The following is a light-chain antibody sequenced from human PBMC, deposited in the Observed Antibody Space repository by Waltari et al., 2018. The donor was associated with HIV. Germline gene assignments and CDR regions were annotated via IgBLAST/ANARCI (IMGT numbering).Light chain of an antibody. CDR3: ASRDDSLNGPV. CDR2: GKN. J-gene: IGLJ2*01. CDR1: TSHIRRNT. V-gene: IGLV1-44*01. Sequence: QSVLTQPPSASGTPEQRVTISCSGSTSHIRRNTLRWFQQFPGTAPKVLIYGKNQRPSGVPDRFSGSKSGTSASLAISGLQSEDEADYYCASRDDSLNGPVFGGGTKLTVV.